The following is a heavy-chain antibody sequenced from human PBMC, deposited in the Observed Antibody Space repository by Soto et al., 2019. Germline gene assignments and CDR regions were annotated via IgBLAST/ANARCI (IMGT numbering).Heavy chain of an antibody. Sequence: QLQLQESGPGLVKPSETLSLTCTVSGGSISSSSYYWGWIRQPPGKGLEWIGSIYYSGSTYYNPSLMSRVTISVDTSKNPFSLKLSSVTAADTAVYYWARLFDCSGGSCYPRYGMDVWGQGTTVTVSS. J-gene: IGHJ6*02. V-gene: IGHV4-39*01. CDR2: IYYSGST. D-gene: IGHD2-15*01. CDR3: ARLFDCSGGSCYPRYGMDV. CDR1: GGSISSSSYY.